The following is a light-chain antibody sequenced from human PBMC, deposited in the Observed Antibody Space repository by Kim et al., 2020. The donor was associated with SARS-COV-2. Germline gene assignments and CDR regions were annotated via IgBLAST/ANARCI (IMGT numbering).Light chain of an antibody. CDR2: GKN. Sequence: SSELTQDSAVSVALGQTVRITCQGDSLRSYLASWYQQKPGQAPLIVIYGKNNRPSGIPDRFSVSTSGDTASLTISGAQAEDEAIYYCNSRDDSGDHLVVFGGGTQLTVL. CDR1: SLRSYL. J-gene: IGLJ3*02. V-gene: IGLV3-19*01. CDR3: NSRDDSGDHLVV.